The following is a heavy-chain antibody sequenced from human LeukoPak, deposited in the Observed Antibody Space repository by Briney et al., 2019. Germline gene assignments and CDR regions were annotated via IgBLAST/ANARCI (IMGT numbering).Heavy chain of an antibody. CDR1: GFTFSDHY. D-gene: IGHD2-15*01. CDR3: ARAGSYQPFDY. Sequence: GGSLRLSCAASGFTFSDHYMDWVRQAPGKGLEWVGRIRKKANSYSTEYAASVKGRLTISRDDSKSSLYLQMNSLKTEDTAVYYCARAGSYQPFDYWGQGTLVTVSS. J-gene: IGHJ4*02. CDR2: IRKKANSYST. V-gene: IGHV3-72*01.